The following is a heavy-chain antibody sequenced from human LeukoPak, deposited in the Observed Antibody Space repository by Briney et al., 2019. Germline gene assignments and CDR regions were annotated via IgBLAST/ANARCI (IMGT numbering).Heavy chain of an antibody. D-gene: IGHD3-22*01. CDR1: AFTFSSYA. CDR3: ARESNYYDSSGWY. V-gene: IGHV3-23*01. J-gene: IGHJ4*02. Sequence: GGSLRLSCAASAFTFSSYAMNWVRQAPGKGLEWVSAISGSGGSTYYADSVKGRFTISRDNSKNTLYLQMNSLRAEDTAVYYCARESNYYDSSGWYWGQGTLVTVSS. CDR2: ISGSGGST.